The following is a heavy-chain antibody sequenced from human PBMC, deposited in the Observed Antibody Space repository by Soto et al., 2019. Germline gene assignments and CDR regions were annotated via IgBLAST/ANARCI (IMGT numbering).Heavy chain of an antibody. Sequence: PGGSLRLSCAASGFTFSGSAMHWVRQASGKGLEWVGRIRSKANSYATAYAASVKGRFTISRDDSKNTAYLQMNSLKTEDTAVYYCTRPNYSNYGRDYYYYMDVWGKGTTVTVSS. CDR3: TRPNYSNYGRDYYYYMDV. CDR1: GFTFSGSA. V-gene: IGHV3-73*01. CDR2: IRSKANSYAT. D-gene: IGHD4-4*01. J-gene: IGHJ6*03.